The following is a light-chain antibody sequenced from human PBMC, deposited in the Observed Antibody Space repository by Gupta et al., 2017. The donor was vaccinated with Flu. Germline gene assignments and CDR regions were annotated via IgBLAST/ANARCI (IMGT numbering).Light chain of an antibody. CDR1: QNVRTH. CDR3: QQSSSSPPT. V-gene: IGKV1-39*01. CDR2: SAS. J-gene: IGKJ4*02. Sequence: DIQMTQSPSSLSASVGDRVTITCRASQNVRTHLNWFQQKPGKAPELLIYSASSLQSGVPSRFSGSGSGTDFTLTINGLHPEDCATYYCQQSSSSPPTFGRGTKVEI.